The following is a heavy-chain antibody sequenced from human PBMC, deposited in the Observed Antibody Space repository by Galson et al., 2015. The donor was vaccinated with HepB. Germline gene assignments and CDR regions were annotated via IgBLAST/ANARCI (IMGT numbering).Heavy chain of an antibody. CDR2: ITPTGDPK. CDR1: GFSFSSYS. D-gene: IGHD2-15*01. Sequence: SLRLSCAASGFSFSSYSMTWVRQVPGKGLEWLSYITPTGDPKMYADSVKGRFTISRDNAKNSLYLQMNNLRAEDTAVYYCASRGVVTPYSLDYWGRGTLVSVSS. V-gene: IGHV3-48*01. CDR3: ASRGVVTPYSLDY. J-gene: IGHJ4*02.